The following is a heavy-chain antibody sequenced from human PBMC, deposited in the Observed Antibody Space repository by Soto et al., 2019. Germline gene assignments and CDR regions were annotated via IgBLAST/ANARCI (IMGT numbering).Heavy chain of an antibody. CDR3: ARDTYYDILTGLIL. Sequence: VAPAKVSCKASGYTLTIYGISWVLQAPGQGLEWMGWISAYNGNTNYAQKLQGRVTMTTDTSTSTAYMELRSLRSDDTAVYYCARDTYYDILTGLILWGQGTLVTVSS. CDR1: GYTLTIYG. CDR2: ISAYNGNT. V-gene: IGHV1-18*01. D-gene: IGHD3-9*01. J-gene: IGHJ4*02.